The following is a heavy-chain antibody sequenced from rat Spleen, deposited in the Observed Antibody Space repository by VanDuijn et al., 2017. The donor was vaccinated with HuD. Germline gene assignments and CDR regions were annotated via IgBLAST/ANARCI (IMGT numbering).Heavy chain of an antibody. CDR2: INSAGST. CDR1: GHSITNGYR. D-gene: IGHD1-12*02. Sequence: VQLQESGPGLVKPSQSLSLTCSVTGHSITNGYRWNWIRKFPGNKLEWMGYINSAGSTLYNPSLKSRISITRDTSKNQFFLQVNSVTTEDTATYYCARSDGTHYYLPFIYWGQGTLVTVSS. CDR3: ARSDGTHYYLPFIY. V-gene: IGHV3-3*01. J-gene: IGHJ3*01.